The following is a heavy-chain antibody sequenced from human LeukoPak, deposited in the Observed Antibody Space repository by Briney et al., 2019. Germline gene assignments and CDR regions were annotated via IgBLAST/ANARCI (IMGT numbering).Heavy chain of an antibody. J-gene: IGHJ4*01. Sequence: ASVKVSCKASGYAFTSYGISWVRQAPGQGLEWMGWISAYNGNTNYAQKLQGRVTMTTDTSTSTAYMELRSLRSDDTAVYYCARAGYSSRWFPYFDYWGHGTLVTVSS. CDR1: GYAFTSYG. CDR2: ISAYNGNT. V-gene: IGHV1-18*01. D-gene: IGHD6-13*01. CDR3: ARAGYSSRWFPYFDY.